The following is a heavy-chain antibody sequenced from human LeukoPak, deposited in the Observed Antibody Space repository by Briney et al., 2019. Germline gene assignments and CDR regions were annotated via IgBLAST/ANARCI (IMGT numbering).Heavy chain of an antibody. CDR3: ARWAAAASIDY. CDR1: GGSISTYY. V-gene: IGHV4-59*01. J-gene: IGHJ4*02. D-gene: IGHD6-13*01. Sequence: PSETLSLTCTVSGGSISTYYWSWIRQSPGKGLECIGYIDYSGSTNYNPSLKSRVTMSVDTSKNQFSLKLSSVTAADTAVYYCARWAAAASIDYWGQGTLVTVSS. CDR2: IDYSGST.